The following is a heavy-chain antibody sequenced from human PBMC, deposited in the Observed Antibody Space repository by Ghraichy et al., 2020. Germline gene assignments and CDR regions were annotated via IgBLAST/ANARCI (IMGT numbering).Heavy chain of an antibody. V-gene: IGHV3-30*02. CDR3: ARDSYGSDH. D-gene: IGHD4-17*01. CDR2: IRYDGITK. J-gene: IGHJ4*02. CDR1: GFLFSTYS. Sequence: GESLNISCAASGFLFSTYSMHWVRQAPGKGLEWVTFIRYDGITKYYADSVKGRFTISRDNSKNTLYLQMNSLRAEDAAAYYCARDSYGSDHWGQGTVVTVSS.